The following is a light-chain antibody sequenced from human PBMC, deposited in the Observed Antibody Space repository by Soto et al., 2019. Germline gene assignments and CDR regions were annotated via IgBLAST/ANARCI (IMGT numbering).Light chain of an antibody. J-gene: IGKJ1*01. CDR2: DAS. Sequence: DIQVTQSPSTLSASVGERVTITCRASQSISSSSAWYHQKPGTAPKLLIYDASSLERGVPSRFSGSGSVTEFTLTISSLQPDDFATYYCQQYGGFSRTFGQGTKV. CDR1: QSISSS. V-gene: IGKV1-5*01. CDR3: QQYGGFSRT.